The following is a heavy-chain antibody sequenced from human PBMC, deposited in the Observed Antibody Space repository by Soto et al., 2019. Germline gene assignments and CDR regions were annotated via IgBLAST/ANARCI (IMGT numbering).Heavy chain of an antibody. J-gene: IGHJ6*02. V-gene: IGHV3-13*01. Sequence: GGSLRLSCAASGFTFSSYDMHWVRQATGKGLEWVSAIGTAGDTYYPGSVKGRFTISRENAKNSLYLQMNSLRAEDTAVYYCARAISSEYSSSKGYYYYGMDVWGQGTTVTVSS. CDR3: ARAISSEYSSSKGYYYYGMDV. D-gene: IGHD6-6*01. CDR2: IGTAGDT. CDR1: GFTFSSYD.